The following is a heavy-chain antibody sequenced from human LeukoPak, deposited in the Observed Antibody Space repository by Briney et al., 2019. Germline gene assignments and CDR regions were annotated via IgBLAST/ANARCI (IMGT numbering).Heavy chain of an antibody. CDR3: AKALHTRPHSSGYYSDAFDI. V-gene: IGHV3-23*01. J-gene: IGHJ3*02. CDR2: ISGSGGST. Sequence: GGSLRLSCAASEFTFSSYAMSWVRQAPGKGLEWVSAISGSGGSTYYADSVKRRFTISRDNSKNTLYLQMNSLRAEDTAVSHCAKALHTRPHSSGYYSDAFDIWGQGTMVTVSS. CDR1: EFTFSSYA. D-gene: IGHD3-22*01.